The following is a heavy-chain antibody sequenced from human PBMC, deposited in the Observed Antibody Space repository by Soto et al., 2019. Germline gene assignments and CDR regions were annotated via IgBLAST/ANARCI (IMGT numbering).Heavy chain of an antibody. CDR3: AGGHCFVSSCSYLDL. D-gene: IGHD6-13*01. CDR2: IYYSGTT. Sequence: QVQLQESGPGLVKPSQTLSLTCTVSGGSIDSDGSYWSWIRQSPGEGLEWLGYIYYSGTTYYNPSLKSRVSISLDTSKNQCSLKLSSVTAADTPIYYGAGGHCFVSSCSYLDLWGRGTLVTVSS. J-gene: IGHJ2*01. V-gene: IGHV4-31*03. CDR1: GGSIDSDGSY.